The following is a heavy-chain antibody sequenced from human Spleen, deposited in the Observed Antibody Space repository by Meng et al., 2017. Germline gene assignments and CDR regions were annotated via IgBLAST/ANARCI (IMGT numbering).Heavy chain of an antibody. J-gene: IGHJ3*02. CDR3: ARHGGYSFDI. Sequence: GESLKISCAASGFTFSNYWMHWVRQAPGKGLVWVSRINSDGSSTRNADSVKGRFTISRDNAKNTLYLQLNSLRAEDTAVYYCARHGGYSFDIWGKGQWSPSPQ. CDR1: GFTFSNYW. CDR2: INSDGSST. V-gene: IGHV3-74*01. D-gene: IGHD2-21*01.